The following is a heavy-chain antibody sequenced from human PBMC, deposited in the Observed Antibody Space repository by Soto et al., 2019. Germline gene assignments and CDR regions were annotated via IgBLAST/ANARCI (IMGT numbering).Heavy chain of an antibody. J-gene: IGHJ3*02. V-gene: IGHV1-69*06. CDR1: GGTFSSYA. CDR3: ARGKGIGYSYGNDAFDI. D-gene: IGHD5-18*01. CDR2: IIPIFGTA. Sequence: ASVKVSCKASGGTFSSYAISWVRQAPGQGLEWMGGIIPIFGTANYAQKFQGRVTITADKSTSTAYMELSSLRSEDTAVYYCARGKGIGYSYGNDAFDIWGQGTMVTVSS.